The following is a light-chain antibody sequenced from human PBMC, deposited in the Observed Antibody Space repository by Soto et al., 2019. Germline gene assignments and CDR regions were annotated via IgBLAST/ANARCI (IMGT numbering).Light chain of an antibody. V-gene: IGKV1-5*01. Sequence: DIQMTQSPSTLSASVGDRVTITCRASQSISSWLAWYQQKPGKAPKLLICDASSLESGVPSRFSGSGSGTEFTLTISSLQPDDFATYYCQQYNSYSYTVGQGTKVDSK. CDR3: QQYNSYSYT. J-gene: IGKJ2*01. CDR1: QSISSW. CDR2: DAS.